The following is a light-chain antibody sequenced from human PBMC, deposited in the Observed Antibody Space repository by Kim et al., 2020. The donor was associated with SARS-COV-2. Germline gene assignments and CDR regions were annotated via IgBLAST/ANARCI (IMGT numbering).Light chain of an antibody. CDR1: QGISSY. CDR3: QQYKSPTWT. Sequence: AIRMTQSPSSLSASTGDRVTITCRASQGISSYLAWYQQKPGKAPKLLIYAASTLQSGVPSRFSGSGSGTEFTLTISSLQPDDFATYYCQQYKSPTWTFGQGTKVDIK. J-gene: IGKJ1*01. V-gene: IGKV1-8*01. CDR2: AAS.